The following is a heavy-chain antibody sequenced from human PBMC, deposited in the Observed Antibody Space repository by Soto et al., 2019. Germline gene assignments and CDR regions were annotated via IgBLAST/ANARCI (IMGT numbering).Heavy chain of an antibody. J-gene: IGHJ4*02. V-gene: IGHV1-69*13. CDR3: ASARAEYNRPYYFDY. CDR2: IIPIFGTA. CDR1: GGTFSSYA. D-gene: IGHD1-20*01. Sequence: ASVKVSCKASGGTFSSYAISWVRQAPGQGLEWMGGIIPIFGTANYAQKFQGRVTITADESTSTAYMELSSLRSEDTAVYYCASARAEYNRPYYFDYWGQGTLVTVSS.